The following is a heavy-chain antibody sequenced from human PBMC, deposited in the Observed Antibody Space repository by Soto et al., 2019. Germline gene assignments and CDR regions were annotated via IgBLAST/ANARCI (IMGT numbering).Heavy chain of an antibody. J-gene: IGHJ5*02. CDR3: ARVGEAASPYRRYNWFDP. D-gene: IGHD6-13*01. Sequence: SETLSLTCAVYGGSFSGYYWSWLRQPPGKGLEWIGEINHSGSTNYNPSLKSRVTISVDTSKNQFSLKLSSVTAADTAVYYCARVGEAASPYRRYNWFDPWGQGTLVTVSS. V-gene: IGHV4-34*01. CDR2: INHSGST. CDR1: GGSFSGYY.